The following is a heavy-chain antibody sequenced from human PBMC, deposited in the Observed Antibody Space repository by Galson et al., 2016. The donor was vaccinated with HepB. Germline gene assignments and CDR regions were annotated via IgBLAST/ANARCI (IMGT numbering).Heavy chain of an antibody. V-gene: IGHV3-48*04. J-gene: IGHJ5*01. CDR1: GFTFSNYS. Sequence: SLRLSCAASGFTFSNYSMNWVRQTPGKGLEWVSYISTSGSTIYYADSVKGRFFISRENTRNSLYLHMNSLRAEDTAVYYCARTSISYYFDTTGHYSTRNNWFDPWGQGTTVTVSS. CDR3: ARTSISYYFDTTGHYSTRNNWFDP. CDR2: ISTSGSTI. D-gene: IGHD3-22*01.